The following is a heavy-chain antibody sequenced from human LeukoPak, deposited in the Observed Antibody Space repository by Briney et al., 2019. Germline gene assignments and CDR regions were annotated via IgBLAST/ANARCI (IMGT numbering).Heavy chain of an antibody. V-gene: IGHV3-66*01. Sequence: GGSLRLSCAASGFTVSSNYMSWVRQAPGKGLEWVSVIYSGGSTYYADSVKGRFTISRDNSKNTLYLQMNSLRAEDTAVYYCARLYSGSYYGGYYFDYWGQGTLVTVSS. D-gene: IGHD1-26*01. J-gene: IGHJ4*02. CDR1: GFTVSSNY. CDR2: IYSGGST. CDR3: ARLYSGSYYGGYYFDY.